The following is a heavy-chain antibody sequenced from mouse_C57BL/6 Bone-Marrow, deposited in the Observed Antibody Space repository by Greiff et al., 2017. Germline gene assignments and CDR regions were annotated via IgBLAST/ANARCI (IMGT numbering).Heavy chain of an antibody. V-gene: IGHV5-9*01. Sequence: EVKVVESGGGLVKPGGSLKLSCAASGFTFSSYTMSWVRQTPEKRLQWVAAISGGGGNTYYPDSVKGRFTISRDNDKNILYLQMSSLRSEDTALYYCSRQVTTVLATKYFDVWGTGTTDTDST. CDR1: GFTFSSYT. CDR2: ISGGGGNT. CDR3: SRQVTTVLATKYFDV. D-gene: IGHD1-1*01. J-gene: IGHJ1*03.